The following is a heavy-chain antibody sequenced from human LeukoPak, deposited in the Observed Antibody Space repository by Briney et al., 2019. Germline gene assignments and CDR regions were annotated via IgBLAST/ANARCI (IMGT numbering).Heavy chain of an antibody. CDR1: GGSISSGGYY. J-gene: IGHJ4*02. CDR3: ARESSSSGEGY. V-gene: IGHV4-30-2*01. CDR2: IYHSGST. D-gene: IGHD6-6*01. Sequence: SETLSLTCTVSGGSISSGGYYWSWIRQPPGKGLEWIGYIYHSGSTYYNPSLKSRVTISVDRSKNQFSLKLSSMTAADTAVYYCARESSSSGEGYWGQGTLVTVSS.